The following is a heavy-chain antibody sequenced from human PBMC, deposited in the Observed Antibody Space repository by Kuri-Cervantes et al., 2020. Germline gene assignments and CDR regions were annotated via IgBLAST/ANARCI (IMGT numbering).Heavy chain of an antibody. CDR1: GYTFTGYY. CDR2: INPNSGGT. D-gene: IGHD1-7*01. V-gene: IGHV1-2*02. CDR3: ARDRITGTTLHYYYYYGMDV. Sequence: ASVKVSCKASGYTFTGYYMHWVRQAPGQGLEWMGWINPNSGGTNYAQKFQGRVTMTRDTSISTAYMELSRLRSDDTAVYYCARDRITGTTLHYYYYYGMDVWGQGTMVTVSS. J-gene: IGHJ6*02.